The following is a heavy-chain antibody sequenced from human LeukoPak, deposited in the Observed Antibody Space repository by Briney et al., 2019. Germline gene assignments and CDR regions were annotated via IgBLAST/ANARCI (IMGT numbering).Heavy chain of an antibody. D-gene: IGHD1-26*01. CDR2: IKNDGSST. Sequence: PGGSLRLSCAASGFTFRSYWMHWVRQAPGKGLVWVSRIKNDGSSTNYADSVKGRFTISRDNAKNTLYLQMNSLRAEDTAVYYCARGWEQLAYWGQGTLVTVSS. CDR1: GFTFRSYW. J-gene: IGHJ4*02. V-gene: IGHV3-74*01. CDR3: ARGWEQLAY.